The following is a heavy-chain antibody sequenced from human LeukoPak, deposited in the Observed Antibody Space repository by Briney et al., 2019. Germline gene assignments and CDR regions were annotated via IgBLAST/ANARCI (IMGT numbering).Heavy chain of an antibody. CDR2: IYYSGST. D-gene: IGHD3-22*01. J-gene: IGHJ3*02. CDR3: AGLTYYYDSSGYYWVAFDI. CDR1: GGSISSYY. Sequence: SETLSLTCTVSGGSISSYYWSWIRQPPGKGLEWIGYIYYSGSTNYNPSLKSRVTISVDTSKNQFSLKLSSVTAADTAVYYCAGLTYYYDSSGYYWVAFDIWGQGTMVTVSS. V-gene: IGHV4-59*08.